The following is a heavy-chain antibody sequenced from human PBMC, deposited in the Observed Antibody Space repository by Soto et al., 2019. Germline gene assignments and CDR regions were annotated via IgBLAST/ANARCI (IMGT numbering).Heavy chain of an antibody. D-gene: IGHD3-10*01. CDR2: VHSDGTTT. CDR3: ARADRGGFDL. Sequence: EVQLVESGGGLVQPGESLRLSCAASGFTFDYYWMHWVRQAPGKGLVWVSRVHSDGTTTTYADSVMVRFTISRDNARNTVSLQMCSLRAEDTAIYYCARADRGGFDLWGHGTVVTVSS. V-gene: IGHV3-74*01. J-gene: IGHJ3*01. CDR1: GFTFDYYW.